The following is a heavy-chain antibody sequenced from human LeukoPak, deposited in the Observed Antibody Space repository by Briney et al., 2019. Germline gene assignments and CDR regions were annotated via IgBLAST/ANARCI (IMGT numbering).Heavy chain of an antibody. CDR1: GYSISSGYY. CDR3: ARGPWYYDGSGYLDY. D-gene: IGHD3-22*01. J-gene: IGHJ4*02. CDR2: IYHSGKT. Sequence: SETLSLTCAVSGYSISSGYYLGWIRHPPGKGLEWIGSIYHSGKTYHNPPLKSRVTISVDTSKNQLSLKLGSVTAADTAVYYCARGPWYYDGSGYLDYWGQGTLVTVSS. V-gene: IGHV4-38-2*01.